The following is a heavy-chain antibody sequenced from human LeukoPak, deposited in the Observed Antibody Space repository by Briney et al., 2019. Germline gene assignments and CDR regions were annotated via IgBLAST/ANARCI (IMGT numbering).Heavy chain of an antibody. V-gene: IGHV4-59*08. Sequence: NPSETLSLTCTVSGGSISSYDWSWIRQPPGKGLEWIGYIYYSGSTNYNPSLKSRVTISVDTSKNPPSLQLSSVTAADTAVYYCARQRVVGAALLGFDIWGQGTMVTVSS. J-gene: IGHJ3*02. CDR2: IYYSGST. CDR1: GGSISSYD. D-gene: IGHD1-26*01. CDR3: ARQRVVGAALLGFDI.